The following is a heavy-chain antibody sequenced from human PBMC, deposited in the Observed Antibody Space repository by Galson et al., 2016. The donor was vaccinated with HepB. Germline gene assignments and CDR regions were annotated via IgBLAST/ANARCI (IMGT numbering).Heavy chain of an antibody. CDR1: GYTLRNYV. D-gene: IGHD6-13*01. J-gene: IGHJ6*02. CDR2: IIPMFGTP. Sequence: SVKVSCKASGYTLRNYVISWVRQAPGQGLEWMGGIIPMFGTPYYAHNFRGRVTINADESTSTGYMALSSLRSEDTAVYYCARSAPSGLNHHYYYGMDVWGQGTTVTVSS. V-gene: IGHV1-69*13. CDR3: ARSAPSGLNHHYYYGMDV.